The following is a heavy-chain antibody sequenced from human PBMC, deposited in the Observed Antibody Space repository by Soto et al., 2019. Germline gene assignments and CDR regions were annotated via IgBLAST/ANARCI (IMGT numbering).Heavy chain of an antibody. CDR3: ARVRSTYVPAAGDFDF. CDR2: ISGSGLST. Sequence: LRLSCAASGFSFNVYGLSWVRQAPGKGLEWVAYISGSGLSTYYTDSVKGRFTISRDKSKSTLSLQMNSLRAEDSATYFCARVRSTYVPAAGDFDFWGQGTRVTVSS. CDR1: GFSFNVYG. D-gene: IGHD6-13*01. V-gene: IGHV3-23*01. J-gene: IGHJ4*02.